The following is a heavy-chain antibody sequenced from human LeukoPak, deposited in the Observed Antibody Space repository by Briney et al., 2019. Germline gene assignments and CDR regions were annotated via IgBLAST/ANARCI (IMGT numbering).Heavy chain of an antibody. D-gene: IGHD2-15*01. CDR1: GFTFSDYG. CDR2: IWYDGSNK. CDR3: ARDGGGGLDY. Sequence: GGSPRLSCAASGFTFSDYGMHWVRHAPGKGLEWVVVIWYDGSNKYYADSVKGRFTISRDNSKNTLYLQMNSLRAEDTAVYYCARDGGGGLDYWGQGTLVTVSS. V-gene: IGHV3-33*01. J-gene: IGHJ4*02.